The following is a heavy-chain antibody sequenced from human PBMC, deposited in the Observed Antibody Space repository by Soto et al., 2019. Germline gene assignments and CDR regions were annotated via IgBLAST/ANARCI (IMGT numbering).Heavy chain of an antibody. J-gene: IGHJ4*02. CDR1: GFTFSSYA. V-gene: IGHV3-23*01. CDR2: ISSGGGNT. D-gene: IGHD4-17*01. Sequence: GGSLRLSCAATGFTFSSYAMSWVRQAPGKGLEWVSGISSGGGNTYYADSVKGRFTISRDSSKNTLYLQMNSLRAEDTAVYYCAKLSSLGDYDYWGQGTLVTISS. CDR3: AKLSSLGDYDY.